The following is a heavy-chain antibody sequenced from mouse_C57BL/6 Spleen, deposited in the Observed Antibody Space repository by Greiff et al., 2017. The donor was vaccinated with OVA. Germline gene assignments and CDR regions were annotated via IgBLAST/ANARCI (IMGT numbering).Heavy chain of an antibody. Sequence: VKLQESGPELVKPGASVKISCKASGYAFSSSWMNWVKQRPGKGLEWIGRIYPGDGDTNYNGKFKGKATLTADKSSSTAYMQLSSLTSEDSAVYFCARSVIYYDYFAYWGQGTLVTVSA. D-gene: IGHD2-4*01. CDR1: GYAFSSSW. J-gene: IGHJ3*01. CDR3: ARSVIYYDYFAY. CDR2: IYPGDGDT. V-gene: IGHV1-82*01.